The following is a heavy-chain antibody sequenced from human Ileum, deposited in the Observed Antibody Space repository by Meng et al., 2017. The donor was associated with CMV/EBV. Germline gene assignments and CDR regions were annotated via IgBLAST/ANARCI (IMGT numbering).Heavy chain of an antibody. D-gene: IGHD5-18*01. CDR2: IIPIFGTA. V-gene: IGHV1-69*05. J-gene: IGHJ4*02. Sequence: SVKVSCKASGGTFSSYAISWVRQAPGQGLEWMGGIIPIFGTANYAQKFQGRVTITTDESTSTAYMELSSLRSEDTAVYYCARVKPETGDTAMVGHFDYWGQGTLVTVSS. CDR1: GGTFSSYA. CDR3: ARVKPETGDTAMVGHFDY.